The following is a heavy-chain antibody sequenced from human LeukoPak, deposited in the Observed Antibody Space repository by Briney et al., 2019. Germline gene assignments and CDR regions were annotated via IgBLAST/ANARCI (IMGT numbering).Heavy chain of an antibody. J-gene: IGHJ5*02. V-gene: IGHV4-59*01. CDR1: GGSISSYY. D-gene: IGHD3-3*01. Sequence: PSETLSLTCTVSGGSISSYYWSWIRQPPGKGLEWIGYIYYSGSTNYNPSLKSRVTISVDTSKNQFSLKLSSVTAADTAVYYCARVYYDFWIGSNWFDPWGQGTLVTVSS. CDR2: IYYSGST. CDR3: ARVYYDFWIGSNWFDP.